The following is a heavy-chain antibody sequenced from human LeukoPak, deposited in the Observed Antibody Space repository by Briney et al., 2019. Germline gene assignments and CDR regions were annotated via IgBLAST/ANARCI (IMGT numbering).Heavy chain of an antibody. D-gene: IGHD6-19*01. J-gene: IGHJ4*02. CDR2: ISYDGSNK. Sequence: GGSLRLSCAASGFTFSSYGMHWVRQAPGKGLEWVAVISYDGSNKYYADSVKGRFTISRDNAKNSLYLQMNSLRAEDTAVYYCARDLIAVAALDYWGQGTLVTVSS. V-gene: IGHV3-30*03. CDR3: ARDLIAVAALDY. CDR1: GFTFSSYG.